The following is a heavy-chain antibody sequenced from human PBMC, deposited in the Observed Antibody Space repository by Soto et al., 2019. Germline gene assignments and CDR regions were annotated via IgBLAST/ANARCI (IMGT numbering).Heavy chain of an antibody. CDR2: ISWDGYST. J-gene: IGHJ5*02. D-gene: IGHD5-12*01. V-gene: IGHV3-43*01. CDR3: AKDIAYRGYGGFDP. CDR1: GFTFDDYT. Sequence: GGSLRLSCAASGFTFDDYTMHWVRQAPGEGLEWVSLISWDGYSTYYTDSVKGRFTISRDNSRNSLYLQMNSLRTEDTALYYCAKDIAYRGYGGFDPWGLGTLVTVST.